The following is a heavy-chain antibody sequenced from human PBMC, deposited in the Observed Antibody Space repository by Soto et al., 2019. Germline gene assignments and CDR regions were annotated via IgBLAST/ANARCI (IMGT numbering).Heavy chain of an antibody. Sequence: QVQLVESGGGVVQPGRSLRLSCAVSGFTVRTYGMQWVRQAPGKGLEWVAVISRDGGTKYYADSVKGRFTISRDNSRNTLFLVMNSLRGDDMAVYYCTGAVASGYWGQGTLVTVSS. CDR3: TGAVASGY. D-gene: IGHD2-8*02. J-gene: IGHJ4*02. V-gene: IGHV3-30*03. CDR2: ISRDGGTK. CDR1: GFTVRTYG.